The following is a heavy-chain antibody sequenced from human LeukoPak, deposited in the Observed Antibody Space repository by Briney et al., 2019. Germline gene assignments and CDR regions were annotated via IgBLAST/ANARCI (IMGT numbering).Heavy chain of an antibody. CDR2: INGGGNTT. CDR1: RFAFSSFA. J-gene: IGHJ6*03. V-gene: IGHV3-23*01. Sequence: GGSLGLSCAASRFAFSSFAMGWVRQSPGKGLEWLSTINGGGNTTFYSDSVKGRFTISRDNSKNTLYLHIDSLRPDDTATYYCTKELHVAVAVADYYYFYMDVWGRGTAVTVSS. D-gene: IGHD6-19*01. CDR3: TKELHVAVAVADYYYFYMDV.